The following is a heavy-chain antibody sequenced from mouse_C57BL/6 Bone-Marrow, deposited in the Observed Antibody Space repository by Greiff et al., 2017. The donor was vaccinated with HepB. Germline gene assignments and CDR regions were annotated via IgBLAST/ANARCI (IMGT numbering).Heavy chain of an antibody. Sequence: EVKLVESGGDLVKPGGSLKLSCAASGFTFSSYGMSWVRQTPDKRLEWVATISSGGSYTYYPDSVKGRFTISRDNAKNTLYLQMSSLKSEDTAMYYCASRWLLYFDYWGQGTTLTVSS. CDR3: ASRWLLYFDY. CDR2: ISSGGSYT. CDR1: GFTFSSYG. V-gene: IGHV5-6*02. D-gene: IGHD2-3*01. J-gene: IGHJ2*01.